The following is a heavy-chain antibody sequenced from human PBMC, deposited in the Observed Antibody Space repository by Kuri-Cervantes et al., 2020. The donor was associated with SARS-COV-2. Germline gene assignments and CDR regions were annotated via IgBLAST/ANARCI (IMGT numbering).Heavy chain of an antibody. CDR3: ARDLHHGFGGKYYYYGMDV. CDR1: GYTFTSYD. CDR2: MNPNSGNT. J-gene: IGHJ6*02. V-gene: IGHV1-8*01. Sequence: ASVKVSCKASGYTFTSYDINWVRQATGQGLEWMGWMNPNSGNTGYAQKFQGRVTMTRNTAISTAYMELSSLRSEDTAVYYCARDLHHGFGGKYYYYGMDVWGQGTTVTVSS. D-gene: IGHD3-10*01.